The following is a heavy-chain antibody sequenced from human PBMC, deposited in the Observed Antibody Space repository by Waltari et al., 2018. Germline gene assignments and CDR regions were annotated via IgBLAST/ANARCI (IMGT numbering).Heavy chain of an antibody. Sequence: QLQLQESGPGMVNPSGTLSLSCAVSGYSVTSPYLWNWVRQSPQRGMEWNGQVHGSGGNQHKPFFPNSNPVAKDQAHNQISLKLAAATGADTALYYWARDRGRGLYLDTWGPGTLVTVSP. V-gene: IGHV4-4*02. J-gene: IGHJ4*01. CDR2: VHGSGGN. CDR3: ARDRGRGLYLDT. CDR1: GYSVTSPYL. D-gene: IGHD2-15*01.